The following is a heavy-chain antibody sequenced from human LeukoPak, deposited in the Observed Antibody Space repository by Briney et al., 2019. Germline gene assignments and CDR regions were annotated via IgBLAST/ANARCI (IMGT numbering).Heavy chain of an antibody. CDR1: GYTFTGYY. D-gene: IGHD3-9*01. V-gene: IGHV1-2*02. CDR3: ASQLLTGYMPDY. Sequence: ASVKVSCKASGYTFTGYYMHWVRQAPGQGLEWMGWINPNSGGTNYARKFQGRVTMTRDTSISTAYMELSRLRSDDTAVYYCASQLLTGYMPDYWGQGTLVTVSS. J-gene: IGHJ4*02. CDR2: INPNSGGT.